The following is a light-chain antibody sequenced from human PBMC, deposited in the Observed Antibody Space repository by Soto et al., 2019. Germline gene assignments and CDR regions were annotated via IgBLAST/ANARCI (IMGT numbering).Light chain of an antibody. CDR1: HNINSR. V-gene: IGKV1-5*03. Sequence: DIQMTQSPSTLPASVGDRVTITCRTSHNINSRLAWYQQKPGKAPNLLIYEASSLQTGVPSRFSGSGSGTEFTLTISSLQPDDFATFYCQQYSTYSRAFGQGTKVDIK. CDR2: EAS. CDR3: QQYSTYSRA. J-gene: IGKJ1*01.